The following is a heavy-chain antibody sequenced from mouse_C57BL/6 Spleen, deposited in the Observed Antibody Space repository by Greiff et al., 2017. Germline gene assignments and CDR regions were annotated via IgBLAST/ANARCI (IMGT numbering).Heavy chain of an antibody. D-gene: IGHD1-1*01. CDR1: GFSLTSYG. CDR3: ARHGYYYGSSYDAMDY. Sequence: VKLVESGPGLVAPSQSLSITCTVSGFSLTSYGVHWVRQPPGKGLEWLVVIWSDGSTTYNSALKSRLSISKDNSKSQVFLKMNSLQTDDTAMYYCARHGYYYGSSYDAMDYWGQGTSVTVSS. CDR2: IWSDGST. J-gene: IGHJ4*01. V-gene: IGHV2-6-1*01.